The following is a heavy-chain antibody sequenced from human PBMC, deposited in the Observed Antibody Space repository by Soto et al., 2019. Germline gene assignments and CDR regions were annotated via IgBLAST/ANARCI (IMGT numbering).Heavy chain of an antibody. CDR1: GFTFSDYY. J-gene: IGHJ6*03. CDR2: ISSSGSTI. Sequence: GGSLRLSCAASGFTFSDYYMSWIRQAPGKGLEGVPYISSSGSTIYYADSVKGRFTISRDNAKNSLYLQMNSLRAEDTAVYYCARGRGGSNDFWSGYSVYYYYMDVWGKGTTVTVSS. CDR3: ARGRGGSNDFWSGYSVYYYYMDV. D-gene: IGHD3-3*01. V-gene: IGHV3-11*01.